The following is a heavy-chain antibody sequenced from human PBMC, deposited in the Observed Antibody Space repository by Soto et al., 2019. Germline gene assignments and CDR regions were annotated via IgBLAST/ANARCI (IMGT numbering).Heavy chain of an antibody. Sequence: QVQLRQWGAGLLKPSETLSLTCAVYGGSFSGYYWSWIRQPPGKGMEYIGEINHSGSTNYNPSLIIRVTITINTTQNQFPRKLSSVNAAAPSVYYCEKGGGGGQLVGYWGQGTLVTVSS. CDR2: INHSGST. CDR3: EKGGGGGQLVGY. D-gene: IGHD6-6*01. J-gene: IGHJ4*02. CDR1: GGSFSGYY. V-gene: IGHV4-34*01.